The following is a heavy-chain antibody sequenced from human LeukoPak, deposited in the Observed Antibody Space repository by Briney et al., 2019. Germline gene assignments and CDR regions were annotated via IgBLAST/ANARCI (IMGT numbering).Heavy chain of an antibody. D-gene: IGHD4-17*01. J-gene: IGHJ2*01. CDR1: GGSISSSNW. CDR2: IYHSGST. Sequence: SETLSLTCAVSGGSISSSNWWSWVRQPPGKGLEWIGEIYHSGSTNYNPSLKSRVTISVDKSKNQSSLKLSSVTAADTAVYYCARDATTVTPYWYFDLWGRGTLVTVSS. V-gene: IGHV4-4*02. CDR3: ARDATTVTPYWYFDL.